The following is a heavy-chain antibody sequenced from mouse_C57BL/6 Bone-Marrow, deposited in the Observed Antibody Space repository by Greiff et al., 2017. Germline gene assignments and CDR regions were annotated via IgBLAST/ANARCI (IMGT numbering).Heavy chain of an antibody. J-gene: IGHJ2*01. CDR3: ARHGVLREGPDYLDY. CDR2: FYPGSGSI. D-gene: IGHD1-1*01. V-gene: IGHV1-62-2*01. Sequence: QVQLKQSGAELVKPGASVKLSCTASGYTFTEYTIHWVKQRSGQGLEWIGWFYPGSGSIKDNEKFNDKATLPADKSSSTVYMAVSRLTSEDSAVYFSARHGVLREGPDYLDYWGQGTTLTVSS. CDR1: GYTFTEYT.